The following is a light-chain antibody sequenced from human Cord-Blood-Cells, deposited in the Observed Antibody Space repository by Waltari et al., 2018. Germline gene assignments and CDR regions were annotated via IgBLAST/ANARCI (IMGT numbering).Light chain of an antibody. J-gene: IGKJ1*01. Sequence: DIQMTQSPSSLSASVGDRVTITCRASQSISSYLNWYQQKPGKAPKLLIYAESSLQSGVPSRVSCSGSGTDFTLTIISLQPEDFATYYCQQSYSTPRTFGQGTKVEIK. V-gene: IGKV1-39*01. CDR3: QQSYSTPRT. CDR2: AES. CDR1: QSISSY.